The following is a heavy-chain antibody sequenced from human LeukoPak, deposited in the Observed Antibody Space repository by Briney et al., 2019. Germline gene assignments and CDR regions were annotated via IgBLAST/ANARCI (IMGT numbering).Heavy chain of an antibody. J-gene: IGHJ4*02. V-gene: IGHV1-18*01. Sequence: ASVKVSCMASGYTFTSYGISWVRQAPGQGLEWMGWISAYNGNTNYAQKLQGRVTMTTDTSTSTAYMELRSLRSDDTAVYYCARVSLGLVWELRDFDYWGQGTLVTVSS. CDR1: GYTFTSYG. D-gene: IGHD1-26*01. CDR2: ISAYNGNT. CDR3: ARVSLGLVWELRDFDY.